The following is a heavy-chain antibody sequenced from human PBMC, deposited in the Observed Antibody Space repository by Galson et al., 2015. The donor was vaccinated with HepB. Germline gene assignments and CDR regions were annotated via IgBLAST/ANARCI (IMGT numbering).Heavy chain of an antibody. Sequence: SLRLSCAASGFTFSSQSMNWVRQAPGKGLEWISYISSSSSTIYYADSVKGRFIVSRDNARMSVFLQMNSLRGEDTAVYYCARGGPWFGERTEYFQNWGRGTRVTGAS. CDR3: ARGGPWFGERTEYFQN. D-gene: IGHD3-10*01. V-gene: IGHV3-48*04. CDR2: ISSSSSTI. CDR1: GFTFSSQS. J-gene: IGHJ1*01.